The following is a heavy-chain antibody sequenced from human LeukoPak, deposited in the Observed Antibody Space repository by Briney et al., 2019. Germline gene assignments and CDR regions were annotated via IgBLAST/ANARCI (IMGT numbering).Heavy chain of an antibody. CDR2: ITSTSTYI. CDR3: ARDLGGWYFDY. J-gene: IGHJ4*02. V-gene: IGHV3-21*01. Sequence: PGGSLRLSCAASGFTFSSYTINWVRQTPGKGLEGVSSITSTSTYIYYADSVKGRFTISRDNAKNSLYLQMNSLRAEDTAVYYCARDLGGWYFDYWGQGTLVTVSS. D-gene: IGHD2-15*01. CDR1: GFTFSSYT.